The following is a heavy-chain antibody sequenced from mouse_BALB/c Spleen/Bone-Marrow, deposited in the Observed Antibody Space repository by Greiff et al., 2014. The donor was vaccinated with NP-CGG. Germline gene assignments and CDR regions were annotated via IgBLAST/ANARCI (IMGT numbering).Heavy chain of an antibody. CDR2: IDPENGDT. J-gene: IGHJ1*01. V-gene: IGHV14-4*02. D-gene: IGHD2-14*01. CDR3: NRYDWYFDV. Sequence: EVQLQQSGAELVGSGASVKLSCTASGFNIKDYYMHWVKQRPEQGLGWIGWIDPENGDTEYAPKFQGKATMTADTSSNTAYLQLSSLTSEDTAVYYCNRYDWYFDVWGAGTTVTVSS. CDR1: GFNIKDYY.